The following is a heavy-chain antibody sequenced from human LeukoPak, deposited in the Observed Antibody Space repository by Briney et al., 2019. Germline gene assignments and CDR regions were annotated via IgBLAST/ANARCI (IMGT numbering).Heavy chain of an antibody. D-gene: IGHD5-18*01. V-gene: IGHV3-53*01. J-gene: IGHJ3*02. CDR3: AREGNSKRGYSYGLGGFDI. Sequence: GGSLRLSCVAYGFTVSNKYMSWVRQAPGKGLEWVSVLYNAGSTYYADSVKGRFTISRDNSKNTLYLQMYSLRAEDTAVYYCAREGNSKRGYSYGLGGFDIWGQGTMVTVSS. CDR2: LYNAGST. CDR1: GFTVSNKY.